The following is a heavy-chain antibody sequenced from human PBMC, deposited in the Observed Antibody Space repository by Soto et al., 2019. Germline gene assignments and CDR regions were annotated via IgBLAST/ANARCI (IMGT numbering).Heavy chain of an antibody. D-gene: IGHD1-1*01. Sequence: QVQLVQSGAEVKKPGSSVKVSRKASGGTFSSYTISWVRQAPGQGLEWMGRIIPILGIANYAQKFQGRVTITADKSTSTAYMELSSLRSEDTAVYYCAGGMYNWNVFHYYDYMDVWGKGTTVTVSS. J-gene: IGHJ6*03. CDR1: GGTFSSYT. V-gene: IGHV1-69*02. CDR2: IIPILGIA. CDR3: AGGMYNWNVFHYYDYMDV.